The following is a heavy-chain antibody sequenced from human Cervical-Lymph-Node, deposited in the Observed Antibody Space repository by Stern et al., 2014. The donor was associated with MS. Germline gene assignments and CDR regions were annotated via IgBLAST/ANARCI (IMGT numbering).Heavy chain of an antibody. V-gene: IGHV1-69*01. Sequence: QVQLEESGAEVKKPGSSVKVSCKASRGTFSSYGISWVRQAPRQGLEWMGGIIPMIGTNYAQKVKGRVTITADESTSTAYMDLSSLRSEDTAVYYCARTQYCSGGSCYSAGSLHFDYWGQGTLVTVSS. J-gene: IGHJ4*02. CDR2: IIPMIGT. CDR3: ARTQYCSGGSCYSAGSLHFDY. CDR1: RGTFSSYG. D-gene: IGHD2-15*01.